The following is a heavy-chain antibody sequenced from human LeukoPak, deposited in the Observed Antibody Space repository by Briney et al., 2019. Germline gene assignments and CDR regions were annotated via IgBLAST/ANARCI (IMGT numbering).Heavy chain of an antibody. J-gene: IGHJ4*02. Sequence: GSLRLSCAASGFTFSSYTMNWVRQSPGKGLEWVSSITRSSSIFYADSVKGRFTISRDNSKNTLYLQMNSLRAEDTAVYYCAKDLGYCSGGSCGYWGQGTLVTVSS. CDR3: AKDLGYCSGGSCGY. V-gene: IGHV3-21*04. D-gene: IGHD2-15*01. CDR1: GFTFSSYT. CDR2: ITRSSSI.